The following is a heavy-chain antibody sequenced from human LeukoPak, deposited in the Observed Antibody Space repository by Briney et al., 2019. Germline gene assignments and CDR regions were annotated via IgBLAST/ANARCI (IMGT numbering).Heavy chain of an antibody. CDR3: ARDRGYSNQPDYYYYGMDV. V-gene: IGHV6-1*01. Sequence: SRTLSLTCAISGDSVSSNSAAWNWIRQSPSRGLEWLGRTYYRSKWYNDYAVSVKSRITINPDTSKNQFSLQLNSVTPEDTAVYYCARDRGYSNQPDYYYYGMDVWGQGTTVTVSS. CDR2: TYYRSKWYN. CDR1: GDSVSSNSAA. D-gene: IGHD4-11*01. J-gene: IGHJ6*02.